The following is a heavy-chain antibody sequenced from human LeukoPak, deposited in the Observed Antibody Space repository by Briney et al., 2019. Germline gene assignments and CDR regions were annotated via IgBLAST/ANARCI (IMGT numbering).Heavy chain of an antibody. V-gene: IGHV4-39*01. CDR3: ALAGTFYFDY. J-gene: IGHJ4*02. CDR1: GGSISSSSYY. Sequence: PSETLSLTCTVSGGSISSSSYYWGWIRQPPGKGLEWIGSIYYSGSTHYNPSLKSRVTISVDTSKNQFSLKLSSVTAADTAVYYCALAGTFYFDYWGQGTLVTVSS. CDR2: IYYSGST. D-gene: IGHD6-19*01.